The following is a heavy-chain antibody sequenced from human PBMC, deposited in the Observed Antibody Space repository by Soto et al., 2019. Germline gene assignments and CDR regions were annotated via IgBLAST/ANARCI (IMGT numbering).Heavy chain of an antibody. Sequence: PSETLSLTCTVSGGSISSYYWSWIRQPPGKGLEWIGYIYYSGSTNYNPSLKSRVTISVDTSKNQFSLKLSSVTAADTAVYYCARGVYSSGWSFDYWGQGTLVTVPQ. CDR1: GGSISSYY. V-gene: IGHV4-59*01. CDR2: IYYSGST. J-gene: IGHJ4*02. D-gene: IGHD6-19*01. CDR3: ARGVYSSGWSFDY.